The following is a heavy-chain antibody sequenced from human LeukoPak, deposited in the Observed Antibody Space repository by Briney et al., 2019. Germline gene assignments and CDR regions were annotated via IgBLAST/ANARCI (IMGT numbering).Heavy chain of an antibody. J-gene: IGHJ5*02. CDR1: GFSFSNFG. V-gene: IGHV3-21*01. CDR2: ISSSSTSI. D-gene: IGHD3-3*01. CDR3: ARHFYFWSCNYKVKRFCL. Sequence: GGSLRLSCAASGFSFSNFGMNWVRQAPGKGLEWVSSISSSSTSIFYADSVKGRFTTSRDNAKNSLYLQMSSLRAEDTAVYYCARHFYFWSCNYKVKRFCLWGQGTLGTVSP.